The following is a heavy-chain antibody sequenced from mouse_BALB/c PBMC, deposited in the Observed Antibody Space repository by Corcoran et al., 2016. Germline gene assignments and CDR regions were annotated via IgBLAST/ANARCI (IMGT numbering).Heavy chain of an antibody. D-gene: IGHD2-3*01. Sequence: QVTLKESGPGILQPSQTLSLTCSFSGFSLSTSGMGVSWIRQPSGKGLEWLAHIYWDDDKRYNPSLKSRLTISQDTSSNQVFLKITSVDTADTATYYCARRAYDGYVDYWGQGTTLTVSS. CDR3: ARRAYDGYVDY. CDR1: GFSLSTSGMG. J-gene: IGHJ2*01. V-gene: IGHV8-12*01. CDR2: IYWDDDK.